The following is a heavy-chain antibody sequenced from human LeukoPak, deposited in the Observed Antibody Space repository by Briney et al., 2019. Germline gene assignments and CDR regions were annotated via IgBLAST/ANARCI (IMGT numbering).Heavy chain of an antibody. V-gene: IGHV3-7*03. CDR1: GFTFRSYW. D-gene: IGHD3-16*02. CDR2: IKQGGSEK. J-gene: IGHJ4*02. CDR3: ARDGDVWGSYRTYYFDC. Sequence: GGSLRLSCAASGFTFRSYWMSWVRQAPGKGLEWVANIKQGGSEKYYVDSVKGRFTISRDNAKNSLYLQMNSLRAEDTAVYYCARDGDVWGSYRTYYFDCWGQGTLVTVSS.